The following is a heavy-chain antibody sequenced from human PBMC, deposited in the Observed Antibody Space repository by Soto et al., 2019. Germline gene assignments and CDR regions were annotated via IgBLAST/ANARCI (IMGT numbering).Heavy chain of an antibody. J-gene: IGHJ4*02. CDR3: ARDFRGYSYGSYFDY. D-gene: IGHD5-18*01. CDR2: IYYSGST. CDR1: GGSISSGGYY. V-gene: IGHV4-31*03. Sequence: PSETLSLTSPVSGGSISSGGYYWSWIRQHPGRGLEWIGYIYYSGSTYYNPSLKSRVTISVDTSKNQFSLKLSSVTAADTAVYYCARDFRGYSYGSYFDYWGQGTLVTAPQ.